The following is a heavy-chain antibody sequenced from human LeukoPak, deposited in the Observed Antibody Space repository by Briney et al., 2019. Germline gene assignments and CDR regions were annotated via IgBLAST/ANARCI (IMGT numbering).Heavy chain of an antibody. CDR1: GGSFSGYC. J-gene: IGHJ4*02. CDR3: AGGYSYGPAYFDY. V-gene: IGHV4-34*01. D-gene: IGHD5-18*01. CDR2: INHSGST. Sequence: SETLSLTCAVYGGSFSGYCWSWIRQTPGKGLEWIGEINHSGSTNYNPSLKSRVTISVDTSKNQFSLKLSSVTAAGTAVYYCAGGYSYGPAYFDYWGQGTLVTVSS.